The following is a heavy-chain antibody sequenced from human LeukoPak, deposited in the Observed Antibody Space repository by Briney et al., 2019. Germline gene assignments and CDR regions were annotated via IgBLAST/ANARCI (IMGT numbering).Heavy chain of an antibody. CDR2: IRYDGSDK. CDR1: GFTFNTYG. CDR3: AKDRIAVAGYYFDY. D-gene: IGHD6-19*01. Sequence: PGGSLRLSCSASGFTFNTYGMHWVRQAPGKGLEWVAFIRYDGSDKYYADSVKGRFTISRDNSKNTLYLQMNSLRAEDTAVYYCAKDRIAVAGYYFDYWGQGTLVTVSS. J-gene: IGHJ4*02. V-gene: IGHV3-30*02.